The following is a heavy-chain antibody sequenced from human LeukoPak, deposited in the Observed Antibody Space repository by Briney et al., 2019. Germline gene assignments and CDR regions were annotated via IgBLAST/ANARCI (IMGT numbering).Heavy chain of an antibody. D-gene: IGHD6-19*01. J-gene: IGHJ6*02. V-gene: IGHV3-23*01. Sequence: PGGSLRLSCAASGSTFSSYAMSWVRQAPGKGLEWVSAISGSGGSTYYADSVKGRFTISRDNSKNTLYLQMNSLRAEDTAVYYCAKAGYSSGYYYYYGMDVWGQGTTVTVSS. CDR3: AKAGYSSGYYYYYGMDV. CDR2: ISGSGGST. CDR1: GSTFSSYA.